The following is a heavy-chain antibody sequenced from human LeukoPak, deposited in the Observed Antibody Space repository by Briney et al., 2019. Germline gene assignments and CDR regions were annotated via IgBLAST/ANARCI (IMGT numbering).Heavy chain of an antibody. CDR2: IKSKTDGGTT. CDR1: GFTFRNLW. J-gene: IGHJ5*02. CDR3: TGEPNWFDP. V-gene: IGHV3-15*01. D-gene: IGHD3-16*01. Sequence: GGSLRLSCAASGFTFRNLWMSWVRQAPGKGLEWVGRIKSKTDGGTTQYAAPVKDRFTISRDDSKSMLYLQMTSLKTEGTAVYYCTGEPNWFDPWGQGTLVTVSS.